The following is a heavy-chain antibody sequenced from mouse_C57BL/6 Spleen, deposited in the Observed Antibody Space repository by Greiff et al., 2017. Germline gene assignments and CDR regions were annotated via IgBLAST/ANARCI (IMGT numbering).Heavy chain of an antibody. V-gene: IGHV1-82*01. Sequence: VQLQQSGPELVKPGASVKISCKASGYAFSSSWMNWVKQRPGKGLEWIGRIYPGDGDTNYNGKFKGKATLTADKSSSTAYMQLSSLTSEDSAVYFCASAFYYDYDNYAMDYWGQGTSVTVSS. CDR1: GYAFSSSW. CDR3: ASAFYYDYDNYAMDY. CDR2: IYPGDGDT. J-gene: IGHJ4*01. D-gene: IGHD2-4*01.